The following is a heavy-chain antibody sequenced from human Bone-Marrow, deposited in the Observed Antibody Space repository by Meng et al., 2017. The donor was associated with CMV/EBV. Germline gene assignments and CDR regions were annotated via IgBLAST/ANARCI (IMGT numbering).Heavy chain of an antibody. CDR3: ARSPPRGMVREPRDAFVI. V-gene: IGHV4-39*07. J-gene: IGHJ3*02. Sequence: GSLRLSCTVSGGSISSSSYYWGWIRQPPGKGLEWIGSIYYSGSTNYNPSLKSRVTISVDTSKNQFSLKLSSVTPADTAVYYCARSPPRGMVREPRDAFVIWGQGTRVTVSS. D-gene: IGHD3-10*01. CDR1: GGSISSSSYY. CDR2: IYYSGST.